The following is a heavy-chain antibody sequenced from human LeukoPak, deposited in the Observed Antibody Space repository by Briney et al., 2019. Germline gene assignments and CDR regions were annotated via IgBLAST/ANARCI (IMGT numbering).Heavy chain of an antibody. Sequence: PGGCVRLPHAACGFTFRLYLMLGVRQAPARGREGVANIKQEWSEKYYVDCVKGRFTISRDNAKNSLYMQMNSLRAEDSAVYYCAREHTYYYVCSGYYYGDYWGQGTLVTVSS. V-gene: IGHV3-7*01. D-gene: IGHD3-22*01. CDR3: AREHTYYYVCSGYYYGDY. CDR2: IKQEWSEK. CDR1: GFTFRLYL. J-gene: IGHJ4*02.